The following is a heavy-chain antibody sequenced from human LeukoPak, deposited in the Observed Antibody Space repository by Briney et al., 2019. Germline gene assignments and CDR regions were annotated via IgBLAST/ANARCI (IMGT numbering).Heavy chain of an antibody. CDR2: IIPIFGTA. J-gene: IGHJ4*02. CDR3: ALLPDSSGSQGDY. Sequence: SVKVSCKASGYAFTSYGISWVRQAPGQGLEWMGGIIPIFGTANYAQKFQGRVTITADESTSTAYMELSSLRSEDTAVYYCALLPDSSGSQGDYWGQGTLVTVSS. D-gene: IGHD3-22*01. CDR1: GYAFTSYG. V-gene: IGHV1-69*13.